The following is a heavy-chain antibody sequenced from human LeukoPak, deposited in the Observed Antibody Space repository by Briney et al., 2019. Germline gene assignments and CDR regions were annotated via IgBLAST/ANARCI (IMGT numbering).Heavy chain of an antibody. J-gene: IGHJ6*03. V-gene: IGHV3-33*06. CDR2: IWYDGSNK. Sequence: GWPLRLSCAASGFTFSSYGMHWVRQAPGKGLEWVAVIWYDGSNKYYADSVKGRFTISRDNSKNTLYLQMNSLRAEDTAVYYCAKGYYYMDVWGKGTTVTVSS. CDR3: AKGYYYMDV. CDR1: GFTFSSYG.